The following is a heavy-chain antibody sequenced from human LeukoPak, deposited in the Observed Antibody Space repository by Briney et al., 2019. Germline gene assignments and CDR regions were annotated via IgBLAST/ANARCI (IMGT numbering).Heavy chain of an antibody. V-gene: IGHV3-73*01. CDR1: GFSFSGST. Sequence: GGSLRLSCAASGFSFSGSTMHWVRQASGKGLEWVGRIRSKANSYATVYAASVEGRFTISRDDSKNTVYLQMNSLKTEDTAVYYCTSPITIFGVVAKNYWGQGTLVTVSP. J-gene: IGHJ4*02. CDR2: IRSKANSYAT. D-gene: IGHD3-3*01. CDR3: TSPITIFGVVAKNY.